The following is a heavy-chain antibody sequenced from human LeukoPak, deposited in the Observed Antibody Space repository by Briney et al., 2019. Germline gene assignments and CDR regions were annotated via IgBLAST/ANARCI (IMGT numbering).Heavy chain of an antibody. V-gene: IGHV3-30*04. CDR3: ERALVSPYWYFDL. CDR1: GFTFSSYA. D-gene: IGHD5/OR15-5a*01. CDR2: ISYDASNK. Sequence: GGALRLSCAASGFTFSSYAMHWVRQAPGKGLEWVAVISYDASNKYYADPVKGRFTISRDNSKNTMYLQMNSLSPEATAVYYCERALVSPYWYFDLWGRGTLVTVSS. J-gene: IGHJ2*01.